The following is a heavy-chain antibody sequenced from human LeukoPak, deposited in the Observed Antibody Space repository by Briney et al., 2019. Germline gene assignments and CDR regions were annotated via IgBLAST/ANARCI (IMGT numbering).Heavy chain of an antibody. J-gene: IGHJ4*02. V-gene: IGHV4-38-2*02. Sequence: SETLSLTCTVSNFSISSDYFWGWIRPPPGKGLEWIGTIFRTGSTYYNPSLESRVSISIDTSEIHFSLNLNSVTAADTAIYYCARLSSAYDPYYFDYWGQGTLVTVSS. CDR1: NFSISSDYF. D-gene: IGHD5-12*01. CDR3: ARLSSAYDPYYFDY. CDR2: IFRTGST.